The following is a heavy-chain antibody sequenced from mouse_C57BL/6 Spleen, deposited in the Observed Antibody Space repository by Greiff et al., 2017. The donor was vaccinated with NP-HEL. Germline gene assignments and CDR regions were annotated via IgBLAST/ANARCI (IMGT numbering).Heavy chain of an antibody. Sequence: EVMLVESGGGLVKPGGSLKLSCAASGFTFSSYTMSWVRQTPEKRLEWVATISGDGGNTYYPDSVKGRFTISRDNAKNTLYLQMSSLRSEDTAVYYCATLRPLFSYAMDYWGQGTSVTVSS. D-gene: IGHD2-4*01. CDR1: GFTFSSYT. CDR3: ATLRPLFSYAMDY. CDR2: ISGDGGNT. V-gene: IGHV5-9*01. J-gene: IGHJ4*01.